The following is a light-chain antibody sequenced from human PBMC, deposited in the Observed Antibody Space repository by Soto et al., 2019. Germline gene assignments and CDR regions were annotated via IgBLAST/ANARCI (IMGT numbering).Light chain of an antibody. CDR3: QQYNSYSQT. CDR2: DTS. J-gene: IGKJ1*01. Sequence: DIQMTQSPSTLSASVGDRVTITCRASQYISSWLAWYQQKPGTAPRLLIYDTSNLEDGVPSTFSGSGSGTDFTLTVSSLQPDDSATYYCQQYNSYSQTFGQGTKVDI. V-gene: IGKV1-5*01. CDR1: QYISSW.